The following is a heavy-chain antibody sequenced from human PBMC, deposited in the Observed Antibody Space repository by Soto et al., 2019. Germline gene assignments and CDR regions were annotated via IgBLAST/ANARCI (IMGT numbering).Heavy chain of an antibody. CDR3: ARRSSGWYFDY. V-gene: IGHV3-23*01. J-gene: IGHJ4*02. Sequence: EVQLLESGGGLVQPGGSLRLSCAASGFTFSSYAMSWVRQAPGKGLEWVSAISGSGGSTYYADSVKGRFTISRDNSKNTRYMQMNSLRAEDTAGYYCARRSSGWYFDYWGQGTLVTVSS. D-gene: IGHD6-19*01. CDR1: GFTFSSYA. CDR2: ISGSGGST.